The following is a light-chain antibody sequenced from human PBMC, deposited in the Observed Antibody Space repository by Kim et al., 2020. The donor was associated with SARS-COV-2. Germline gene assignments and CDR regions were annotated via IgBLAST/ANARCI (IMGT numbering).Light chain of an antibody. J-gene: IGKJ5*01. V-gene: IGKV1-39*01. CDR3: QQSYSPLIT. CDR1: QSIGNY. CDR2: AAS. Sequence: GDSVTITCRASQSIGNYGNWYQQKPGSAPNRLIYAASTLQSGVSARFSGSGSGTDFTLTISSLLPEDFATYYCQQSYSPLITFGQGTRLEIK.